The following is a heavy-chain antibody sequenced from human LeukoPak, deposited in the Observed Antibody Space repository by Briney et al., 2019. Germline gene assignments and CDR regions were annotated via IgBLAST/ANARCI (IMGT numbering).Heavy chain of an antibody. CDR1: GFTFDDYA. CDR3: AKAGYCSSTGCHMGLDY. V-gene: IGHV3-9*01. CDR2: ISWNSGSI. D-gene: IGHD2-2*01. Sequence: GGSLRLSCAASGFTFDDYAMQWVRQAPGKGLVWVSGISWNSGSIGYADYVKGRFTISRDNAKNSLYLQMNSLRAEDTALYYCAKAGYCSSTGCHMGLDYWGQGTLVTVSS. J-gene: IGHJ4*02.